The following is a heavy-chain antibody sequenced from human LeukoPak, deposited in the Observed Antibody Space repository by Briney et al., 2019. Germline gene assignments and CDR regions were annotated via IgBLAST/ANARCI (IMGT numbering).Heavy chain of an antibody. Sequence: SMKVSCKASGGTFSSYAISWMRQAPGQGLEWMGRIIPILGIANYAQKFQGRVTITADKSTSTAYMELSSLRSEDTAVYYCAGPPKGGYYYYGMDVWGQGTTVTVSS. CDR2: IIPILGIA. D-gene: IGHD3-16*01. CDR3: AGPPKGGYYYYGMDV. J-gene: IGHJ6*02. V-gene: IGHV1-69*04. CDR1: GGTFSSYA.